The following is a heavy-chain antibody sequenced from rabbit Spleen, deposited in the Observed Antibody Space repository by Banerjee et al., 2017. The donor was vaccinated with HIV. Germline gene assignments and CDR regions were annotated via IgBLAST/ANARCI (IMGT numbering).Heavy chain of an antibody. CDR3: ARAIVPWLGLTRLDP. J-gene: IGHJ3*01. V-gene: IGHV1S47*01. Sequence: QEQLVESGGGLIQPGGSLKLSCKASGFDFSSYGVSWVRQAPGKGLEWIGYIDLVFGSTYYASWVNGRFTISSDNAQSTVDLKLTSLTAADTATYFCARAIVPWLGLTRLDPWGQGTLVTVS. D-gene: IGHD4-1*01. CDR2: IDLVFGST. CDR1: GFDFSSYG.